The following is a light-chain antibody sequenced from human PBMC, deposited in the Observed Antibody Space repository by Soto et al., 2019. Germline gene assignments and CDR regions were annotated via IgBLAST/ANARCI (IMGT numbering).Light chain of an antibody. J-gene: IGKJ1*01. Sequence: EIVMTQSPATLSVSPGERATLSCRASQSVSSNLAWYQQKPGQAPRLLIYGASTRATGIPARFSGSGSGTEFTLTSSSLQEEDFAVYFCQQYNNWPPWTFGQETKVEIK. CDR1: QSVSSN. CDR2: GAS. CDR3: QQYNNWPPWT. V-gene: IGKV3-15*01.